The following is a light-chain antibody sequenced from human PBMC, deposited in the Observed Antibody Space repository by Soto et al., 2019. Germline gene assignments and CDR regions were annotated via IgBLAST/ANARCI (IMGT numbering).Light chain of an antibody. J-gene: IGKJ5*01. CDR1: QVISSY. Sequence: IQLTQSPSSLSASVGDRVTITCRASQVISSYLAWYQQKPVKAPKLLIYGASTLEGGVPFRFSGSGSGTDFTLTISSLQPEDFATYYCQQLNTYPITFGQGTRLEIK. CDR3: QQLNTYPIT. V-gene: IGKV1-9*01. CDR2: GAS.